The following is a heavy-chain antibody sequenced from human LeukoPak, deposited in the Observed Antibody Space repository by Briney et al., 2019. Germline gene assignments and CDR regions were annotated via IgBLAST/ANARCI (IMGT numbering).Heavy chain of an antibody. CDR2: ISSNGGST. J-gene: IGHJ4*02. V-gene: IGHV3-64D*06. D-gene: IGHD4-17*01. CDR1: GFTFSSYA. CDR3: VKDHGDYGDYDFDY. Sequence: GGSLRLSCSASGFTFSSYAMHWVRQAPGKGLEYVSAISSNGGSTYYADSVKGRFTISRDDSKNTLYLQMSSLRAEDTAVYYCVKDHGDYGDYDFDYWGQGTLVTVSS.